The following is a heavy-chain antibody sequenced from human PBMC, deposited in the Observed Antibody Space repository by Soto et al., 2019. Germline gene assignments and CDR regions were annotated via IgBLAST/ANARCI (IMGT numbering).Heavy chain of an antibody. D-gene: IGHD2-21*02. CDR1: GDTFTNYY. CDR2: VNPSGGHT. CDR3: ARGGHVVVVTAAFAY. Sequence: ASVKVACKASGDTFTNYYIHWVRQAPGQGLEWMGTVNPSGGHTTYSQNFLGRVTMTRDTSTSTLYMELTSLTSDDTAVYYCARGGHVVVVTAAFAYRGQGTLVTVSS. J-gene: IGHJ4*02. V-gene: IGHV1-46*01.